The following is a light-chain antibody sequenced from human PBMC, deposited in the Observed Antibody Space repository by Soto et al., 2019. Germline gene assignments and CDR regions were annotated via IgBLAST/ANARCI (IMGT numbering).Light chain of an antibody. CDR3: QQYNSYL. J-gene: IGKJ1*01. CDR2: DAS. CDR1: QSISSS. V-gene: IGKV1-5*01. Sequence: DIQMTQSPSTLSASVGDRVTITCRASQSISSSLAWYQQKPGKAPKLLIYDASSLESGVPSSFSGTGSGTELTLTISRPQPHAFATYYCQQYNSYLFGHGTKVDIK.